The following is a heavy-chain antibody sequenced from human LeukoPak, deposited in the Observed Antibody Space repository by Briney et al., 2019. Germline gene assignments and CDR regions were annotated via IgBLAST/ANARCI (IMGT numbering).Heavy chain of an antibody. V-gene: IGHV3-23*01. CDR1: GFTFSNYA. D-gene: IGHD6-19*01. Sequence: GGSLRLSCAASGFTFSNYAMSWVRQAPEKGLEWVSEISGSGGSTYYADSVKGQFTIPRYNSKITLYLQMNSLRAEDTALYYCAKVTAVAGKGYYSDYWGQGTLVTVSS. J-gene: IGHJ4*02. CDR3: AKVTAVAGKGYYSDY. CDR2: ISGSGGST.